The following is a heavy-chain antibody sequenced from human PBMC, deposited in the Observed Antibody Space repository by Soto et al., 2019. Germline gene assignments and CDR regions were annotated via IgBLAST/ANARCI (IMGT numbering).Heavy chain of an antibody. Sequence: GSGPTLVNPTQTLTLTCTFSGFSLSTSGLGVGWIRQPPGKALEWLALIYWDDDKRYSPSLRSRLTITRDTSKNQVVLTMTNMDPVDTATYSCTHRPNYCPGGSCYSSWGQGILVTVSS. CDR3: THRPNYCPGGSCYSS. J-gene: IGHJ5*02. CDR2: IYWDDDK. V-gene: IGHV2-5*02. CDR1: GFSLSTSGLG. D-gene: IGHD2-15*01.